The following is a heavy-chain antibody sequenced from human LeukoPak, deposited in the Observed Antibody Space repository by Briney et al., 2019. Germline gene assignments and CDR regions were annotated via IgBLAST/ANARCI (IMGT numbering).Heavy chain of an antibody. CDR3: AKARFGAFDY. CDR2: INQDGSEI. D-gene: IGHD3-10*01. J-gene: IGHJ4*02. Sequence: GGSLRLSCVASGFTVVSHWMTWVRQAPGKGLEWVANINQDGSEIYYVDSVKGRFTISRDNAKNSLYLQMNSLRAEDTAVYYCAKARFGAFDYWGQGTLVTVSS. V-gene: IGHV3-7*03. CDR1: GFTVVSHW.